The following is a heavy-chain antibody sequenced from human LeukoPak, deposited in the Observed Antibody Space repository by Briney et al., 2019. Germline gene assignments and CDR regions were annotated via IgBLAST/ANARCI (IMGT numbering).Heavy chain of an antibody. V-gene: IGHV3-33*01. D-gene: IGHD6-13*01. CDR1: GFTFSSYG. Sequence: PGRSLRLSCAASGFTFSSYGMHWVRQAPGKGLEWVAVIWYDGSNKYYADSVKGRFTISRDNSKNTLYLQMNSLRAEDTAVYYCARDPSSSWFDYWGQGTLITAYS. CDR2: IWYDGSNK. CDR3: ARDPSSSWFDY. J-gene: IGHJ4*02.